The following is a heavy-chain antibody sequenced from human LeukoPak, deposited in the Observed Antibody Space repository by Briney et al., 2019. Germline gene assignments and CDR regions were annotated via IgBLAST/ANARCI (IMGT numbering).Heavy chain of an antibody. D-gene: IGHD5-18*01. J-gene: IGHJ4*02. CDR1: GGTFSSYA. V-gene: IGHV1-69*04. CDR2: IIPILGIA. Sequence: SVKVSCKASGGTFSSYAISWVRQAPGQGLEWMGRIIPILGIANYAQKFQGRVTITADKSTSTAYMELSSLRSEDTAVYYCARPGPLGAMVSSDLGYWGQGTLVTVSS. CDR3: ARPGPLGAMVSSDLGY.